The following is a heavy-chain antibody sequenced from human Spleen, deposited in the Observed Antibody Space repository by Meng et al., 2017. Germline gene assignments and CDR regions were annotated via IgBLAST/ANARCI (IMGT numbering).Heavy chain of an antibody. CDR3: ARGSTGNYFP. V-gene: IGHV3-23*01. CDR1: GFTFSSSA. J-gene: IGHJ5*02. D-gene: IGHD2-8*02. CDR2: ITDSGGST. Sequence: EVQLLESGGGLVQPGGSLRLPCAASGFTFSSSAMTWVRPAPGKGMEWVSSITDSGGSTFYADSVKGRFTISRDNSKSTLYLQMNTLRAEDTAVYYCARGSTGNYFPWGQGTLVTVSS.